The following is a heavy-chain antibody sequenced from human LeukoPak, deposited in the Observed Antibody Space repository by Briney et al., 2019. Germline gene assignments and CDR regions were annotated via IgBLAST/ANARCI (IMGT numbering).Heavy chain of an antibody. Sequence: GGSLRLSCAASGFTFNTYNINWVRQAPGKGLEWVSSISSSSSYIYYSDSVKGRFTISRDDAKNSLYLQMNSLRAEDTAVYYCARGLGSYAYSDAFDVWGQGTMVTVSS. V-gene: IGHV3-21*01. CDR1: GFTFNTYN. D-gene: IGHD5-18*01. CDR3: ARGLGSYAYSDAFDV. J-gene: IGHJ3*01. CDR2: ISSSSSYI.